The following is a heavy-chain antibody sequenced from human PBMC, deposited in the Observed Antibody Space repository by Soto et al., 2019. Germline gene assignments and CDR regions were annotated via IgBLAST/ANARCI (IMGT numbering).Heavy chain of an antibody. CDR2: ISSSSSYI. CDR3: ARDTRYYYDSSGYPI. V-gene: IGHV3-21*01. CDR1: GFTFSSYS. J-gene: IGHJ3*02. D-gene: IGHD3-22*01. Sequence: GGSLRLSCAASGFTFSSYSMNWVRQAPGKWLEWVSSISSSSSYIYYADSVKGRFTISRDNAKNSLYLQMNSLRAEDTAVYYCARDTRYYYDSSGYPIWGQGXMVTV.